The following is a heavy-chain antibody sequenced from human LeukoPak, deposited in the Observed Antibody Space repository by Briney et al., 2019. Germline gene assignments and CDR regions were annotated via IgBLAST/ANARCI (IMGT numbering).Heavy chain of an antibody. CDR2: INPNSGGT. Sequence: ASVKVSCKASGYTFTGYYMHWVRQAPRQGLEWMGWINPNSGGTNYAQKFQGRVTMTRDTSISTAYMELSRLRSDDTAVYYCARDRITMVRGVTQYFQHWGQGTLVTVSS. J-gene: IGHJ1*01. CDR1: GYTFTGYY. CDR3: ARDRITMVRGVTQYFQH. D-gene: IGHD3-10*01. V-gene: IGHV1-2*02.